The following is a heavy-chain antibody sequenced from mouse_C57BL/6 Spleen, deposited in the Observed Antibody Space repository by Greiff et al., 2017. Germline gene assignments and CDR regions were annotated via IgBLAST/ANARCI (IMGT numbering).Heavy chain of an antibody. CDR2: IDPETGGT. J-gene: IGHJ4*01. CDR3: TRWGNWAGAMDY. Sequence: VKLQESGAELVRPGASVTLSCKASGYTFTDYEMHWVKQTPVHGLEWIGAIDPETGGTAYNQKFKGKAILTADKSSSTAYMELRSLTSEDSAVYYCTRWGNWAGAMDYWGQGTSVTVSS. D-gene: IGHD4-1*01. CDR1: GYTFTDYE. V-gene: IGHV1-15*01.